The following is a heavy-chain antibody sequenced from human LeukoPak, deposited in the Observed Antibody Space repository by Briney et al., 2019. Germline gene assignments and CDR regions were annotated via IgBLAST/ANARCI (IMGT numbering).Heavy chain of an antibody. J-gene: IGHJ4*02. CDR1: GGTFSSYA. CDR3: ARGGSGSGHLYYFDY. CDR2: INSNSGGT. V-gene: IGHV1-2*06. D-gene: IGHD3-10*01. Sequence: GASVKVSCKASGGTFSSYAISWVRQAPGQGLEWMGRINSNSGGTSYVQNFQGRVTMTRDTSINTAYMELSGLTSDDSAVYYCARGGSGSGHLYYFDYWGQGTLVSVSS.